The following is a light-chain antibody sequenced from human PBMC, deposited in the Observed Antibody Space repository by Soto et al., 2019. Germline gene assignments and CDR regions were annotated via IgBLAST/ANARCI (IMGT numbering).Light chain of an antibody. CDR1: QNVRSNY. Sequence: ETVLTQSPGTVSLSPGERATLSCTTSQNVRSNYLAWYQQKPGQAPRLLIYGVFNRATGIPERFSGSGSGTDFTLTISGLEPEDSAVYYCQHYDGSPRTFGQGTKLEI. CDR3: QHYDGSPRT. V-gene: IGKV3-20*01. CDR2: GVF. J-gene: IGKJ2*01.